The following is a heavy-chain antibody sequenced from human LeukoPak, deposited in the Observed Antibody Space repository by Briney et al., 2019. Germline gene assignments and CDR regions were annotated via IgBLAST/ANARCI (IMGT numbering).Heavy chain of an antibody. J-gene: IGHJ3*02. V-gene: IGHV3-23*01. CDR2: ISGSGGST. CDR3: AKEEVTTVTRSDAFDI. Sequence: PGGSLRLSCAASGFTFDDYAMHWVRQAPGKGLEWVSAISGSGGSTYYADSVKGRFTISRDNPKNTLYLQMNSLRAEDTAVYYCAKEEVTTVTRSDAFDIWGQGTMVTVSS. D-gene: IGHD4-17*01. CDR1: GFTFDDYA.